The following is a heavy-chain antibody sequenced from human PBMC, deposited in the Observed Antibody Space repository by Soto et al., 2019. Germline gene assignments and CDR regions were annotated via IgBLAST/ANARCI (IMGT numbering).Heavy chain of an antibody. CDR1: GYTFTSYY. CDR3: AGGKSGSYYNSGNYYGMDV. J-gene: IGHJ6*02. Sequence: ASVKVSCKASGYTFTSYYMHWVRQAPGQGLEWMGIINPSGGSTSYAQKFQGRVTMTRDTSTSTVYMELSSLRSEDTAVYYCAGGKSGSYYNSGNYYGMDVWGQGTTVTV. D-gene: IGHD1-26*01. CDR2: INPSGGST. V-gene: IGHV1-46*01.